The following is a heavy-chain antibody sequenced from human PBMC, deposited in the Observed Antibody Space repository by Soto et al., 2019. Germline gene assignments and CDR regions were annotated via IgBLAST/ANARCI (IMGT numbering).Heavy chain of an antibody. CDR1: GGSMSSHY. CDR2: ISYSGST. V-gene: IGHV4-59*11. J-gene: IGHJ4*02. D-gene: IGHD3-16*01. Sequence: SETLSLTCTVSGGSMSSHYWTWLRQPPGKGLEWIGYISYSGSTYYNPSLRSRVTISADTSRNQFSLKLSSVIAADTAVYYCARADPDASVGYWGQGTLVTVSS. CDR3: ARADPDASVGY.